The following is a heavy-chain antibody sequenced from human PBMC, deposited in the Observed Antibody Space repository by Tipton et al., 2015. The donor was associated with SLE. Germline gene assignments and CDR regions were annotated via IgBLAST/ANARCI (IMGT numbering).Heavy chain of an antibody. CDR2: FDPSGGSA. J-gene: IGHJ4*02. D-gene: IGHD4-17*01. CDR3: ARPSDYSDLRH. V-gene: IGHV1-46*01. Sequence: QSGPEVKKPGASVKVSCKASGYTFTTYYIHWVRQAPGQGLEWMGIFDPSGGSANYAQMFQGRLTMTGDTSTGTVYMELSSLRSEDTAVYYCARPSDYSDLRHWGQGTLVTVSS. CDR1: GYTFTTYY.